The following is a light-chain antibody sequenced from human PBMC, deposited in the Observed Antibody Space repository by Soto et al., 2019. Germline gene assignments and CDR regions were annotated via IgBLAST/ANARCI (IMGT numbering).Light chain of an antibody. Sequence: QSFLTHPASVSGSPVQSITISCTGTSSDVWTYNLFSWYQQHPGKSPKLMVYEGTKRPSGVSNRFSGSKSGNTASLTISGLKAEDEADYYCCSYVAXSTYVFGTGTKVT. J-gene: IGLJ1*01. CDR1: SSDVWTYNL. CDR3: CSYVAXSTYV. V-gene: IGLV2-23*01. CDR2: EGT.